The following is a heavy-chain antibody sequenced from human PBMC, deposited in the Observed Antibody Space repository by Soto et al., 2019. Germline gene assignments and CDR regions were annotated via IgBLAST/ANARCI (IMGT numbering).Heavy chain of an antibody. CDR2: INHSGST. Sequence: PSETLSLTCAVYGGSFSGYYWSWIRQPPGKGLEWIGEINHSGSTNHNPSLKSRVTISVDTSKNQFSLKLSSVTAADTAVYYCARGSSTVTTDRNWFDPWGQGTLVTVSS. CDR1: GGSFSGYY. CDR3: ARGSSTVTTDRNWFDP. J-gene: IGHJ5*02. D-gene: IGHD4-17*01. V-gene: IGHV4-34*01.